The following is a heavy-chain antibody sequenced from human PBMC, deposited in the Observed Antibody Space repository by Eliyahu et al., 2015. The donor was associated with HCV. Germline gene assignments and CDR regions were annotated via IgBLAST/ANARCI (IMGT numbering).Heavy chain of an antibody. CDR3: ASGGGGIAVAGTGGWFDP. CDR2: SHYSGXT. J-gene: IGHJ5*02. CDR1: GGXISXYC. Sequence: QVQLQESGPGLVKPSETLSLTCTVSGGXISXYCWXWIRQPPGKGLEWIGXSHYSGXTNNNPSLXSRVTISIDTSKNQFSLNLSSVTAADTAVYYCASGGGGIAVAGTGGWFDPWGQGTLVTVSS. D-gene: IGHD6-19*01. V-gene: IGHV4-59*01.